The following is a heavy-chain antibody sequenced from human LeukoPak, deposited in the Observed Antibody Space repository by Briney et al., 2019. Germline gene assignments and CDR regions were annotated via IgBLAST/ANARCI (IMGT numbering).Heavy chain of an antibody. J-gene: IGHJ5*02. CDR3: ARGGYCSGGSCYGWFDT. CDR1: GYTFTSYA. D-gene: IGHD2-15*01. Sequence: GASVKVSCKASGYTFTSYAMHWVRQAPGQRLEWMGWINAGNGNTNYSQKFQGRVTITRDTSASTAYMELSSLRSEDTAVYYCARGGYCSGGSCYGWFDTWGQGTLVTVSA. CDR2: INAGNGNT. V-gene: IGHV1-3*01.